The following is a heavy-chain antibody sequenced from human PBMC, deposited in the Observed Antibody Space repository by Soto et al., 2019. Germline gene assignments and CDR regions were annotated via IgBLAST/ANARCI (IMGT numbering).Heavy chain of an antibody. J-gene: IGHJ4*02. CDR3: ASTDYHDSSGLYYFDY. CDR2: IIPIFGTA. Sequence: SSVKVSCKASGGTFSSYAISWVRQAPGQGLEWMGGIIPIFGTANYAQKFQGRVTITADESTSTAYMELSSLRSEDTAVYYCASTDYHDSSGLYYFDYWGQGTLVTVSS. V-gene: IGHV1-69*13. CDR1: GGTFSSYA. D-gene: IGHD3-22*01.